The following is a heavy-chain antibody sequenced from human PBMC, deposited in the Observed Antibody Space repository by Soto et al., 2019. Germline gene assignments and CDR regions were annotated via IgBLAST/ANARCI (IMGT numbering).Heavy chain of an antibody. Sequence: GGSLRHSCAASGFTFSNAWMNWVRQAPGKGLEWVGRIKSKTDGGTTDYAAPVKGRFTISRDDSKNTLYLQMNSLKTEDTAVYYCTTERTYYYDSSGHGDYYYYGMDVWGQGTTVTVSS. V-gene: IGHV3-15*07. D-gene: IGHD3-22*01. CDR3: TTERTYYYDSSGHGDYYYYGMDV. CDR1: GFTFSNAW. CDR2: IKSKTDGGTT. J-gene: IGHJ6*02.